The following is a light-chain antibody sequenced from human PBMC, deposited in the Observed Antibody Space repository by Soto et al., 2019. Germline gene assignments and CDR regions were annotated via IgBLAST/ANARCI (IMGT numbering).Light chain of an antibody. V-gene: IGKV3-11*01. Sequence: EIVLTQSPATLSLSPGERATLSCRASQSVSTYLAWYQQKPGQAPRLLIYDASNRATGIPARFSGSGSGTDFTLTISSLEPEDFAVYYCQQGSNWPPGLNFGGGSKVESK. CDR2: DAS. CDR3: QQGSNWPPGLN. CDR1: QSVSTY. J-gene: IGKJ4*01.